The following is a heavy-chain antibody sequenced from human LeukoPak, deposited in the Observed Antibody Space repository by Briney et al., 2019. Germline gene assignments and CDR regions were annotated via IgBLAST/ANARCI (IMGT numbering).Heavy chain of an antibody. J-gene: IGHJ6*03. CDR3: TSVPAAMRPHYYYYYMDV. CDR2: IRYDGSNK. D-gene: IGHD2-2*01. CDR1: GFTFSSYG. V-gene: IGHV3-30*02. Sequence: PGGSLRLSCAASGFTFSSYGMHWVRQAPGKGLEWVAFIRYDGSNKYYADSVKGRFTISRDNSKNTLYLQMNSLRAEDTAVYYCTSVPAAMRPHYYYYYMDVWGKGTTVTISS.